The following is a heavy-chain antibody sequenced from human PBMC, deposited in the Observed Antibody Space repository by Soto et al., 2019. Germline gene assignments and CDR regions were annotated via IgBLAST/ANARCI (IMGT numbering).Heavy chain of an antibody. V-gene: IGHV3-33*01. CDR3: ARGGNDYGDYDHLFDY. J-gene: IGHJ4*02. Sequence: GGSLRLSCAASGFTFSSYGMHWVRQAPGKGLEWVAVIWYDGSNKYYADSVKGRFTISRDNSKNTLYLQMNSLRAEDTAVYYCARGGNDYGDYDHLFDYWGQGTLVTVSS. CDR2: IWYDGSNK. D-gene: IGHD4-17*01. CDR1: GFTFSSYG.